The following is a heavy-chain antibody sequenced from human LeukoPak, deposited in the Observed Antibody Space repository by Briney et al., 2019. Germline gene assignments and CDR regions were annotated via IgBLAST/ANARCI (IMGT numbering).Heavy chain of an antibody. J-gene: IGHJ4*02. CDR1: GFTFSDYG. CDR2: ISYDGSNK. CDR3: ARVYSSSWYDFDY. D-gene: IGHD6-13*01. Sequence: GGSLRLSCAASGFTFSDYGVHWVRQAPGQGLEWVALISYDGSNKYYADSVKGRFTISRDNAKNSLYLQMNSLRAEDTAVYYCARVYSSSWYDFDYWGQGTLVTVSS. V-gene: IGHV3-30*03.